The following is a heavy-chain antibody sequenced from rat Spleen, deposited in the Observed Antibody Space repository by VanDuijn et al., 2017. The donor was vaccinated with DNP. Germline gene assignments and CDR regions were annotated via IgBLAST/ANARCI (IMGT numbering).Heavy chain of an antibody. J-gene: IGHJ2*01. D-gene: IGHD1-11*01. CDR3: ARGGRSYFDY. CDR2: ITSGRGIT. CDR1: GFTFSDYY. V-gene: IGHV5-25*01. Sequence: EVQLVESGGGLVQPGRSLKLSCAASGFTFSDYYMAWVRQAPTKGLEWIASITSGRGITSYPDSVKGRFTVSRDNAKSTLYLQMNSLRSEDTATYYCARGGRSYFDYWGQGVMVTISS.